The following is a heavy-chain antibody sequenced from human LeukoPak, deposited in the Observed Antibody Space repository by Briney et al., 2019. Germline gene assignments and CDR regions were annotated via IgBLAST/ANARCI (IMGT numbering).Heavy chain of an antibody. CDR3: ARPHDNGDYASAFDI. CDR2: IYPGDSDT. J-gene: IGHJ3*02. Sequence: GESLKISCKGSGYSFTSYWIGWVRQMPGKGLEWMGIIYPGDSDTRYSPSFQGQVTISADKSISTAYLQWSSLKASDTAMYYCARPHDNGDYASAFDIWGQGTMVTVSS. CDR1: GYSFTSYW. D-gene: IGHD4-17*01. V-gene: IGHV5-51*01.